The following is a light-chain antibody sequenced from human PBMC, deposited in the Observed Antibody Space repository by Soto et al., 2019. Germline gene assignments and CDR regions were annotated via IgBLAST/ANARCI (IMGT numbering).Light chain of an antibody. CDR2: DAS. V-gene: IGKV1-5*01. J-gene: IGKJ4*01. CDR1: QSISSW. Sequence: DIQMTQSPSTLSSSVGDRVTITCRASQSISSWLAWYQQKPGKAPKLLIYDASSLESGVPSRFSGSGSGTEFTLTISRLQPDDFETYYCQQYNSYPLTFGGGTKVEIK. CDR3: QQYNSYPLT.